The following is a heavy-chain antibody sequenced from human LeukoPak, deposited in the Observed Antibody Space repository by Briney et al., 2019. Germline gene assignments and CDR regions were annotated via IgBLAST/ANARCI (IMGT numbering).Heavy chain of an antibody. CDR2: MNPNSGST. V-gene: IGHV1-8*01. CDR1: GYTFTSYD. D-gene: IGHD6-6*01. Sequence: GASVKVSCKASGYTFTSYDINWVRQATGQGLEWMGWMNPNSGSTGYAQKFQGRVTMTRNTSISTAYMELSSLRSEDTAVYYCARATRIAARTRVNWFDPWGQGALVTVSS. CDR3: ARATRIAARTRVNWFDP. J-gene: IGHJ5*02.